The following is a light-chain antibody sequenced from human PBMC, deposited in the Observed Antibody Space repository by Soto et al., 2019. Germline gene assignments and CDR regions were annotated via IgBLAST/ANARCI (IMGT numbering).Light chain of an antibody. Sequence: QAVVTQPPSVSGAPGQGVTISCAGSSSNIGAGYDVHWYQQLPGTAPKLLIYGNINRPSGVPDRFSGSKSGTSASLAITGLQGEDEADYYCHSYDSSLSTSVFGGGTKLTVL. V-gene: IGLV1-40*01. CDR3: HSYDSSLSTSV. CDR2: GNI. J-gene: IGLJ3*02. CDR1: SSNIGAGYD.